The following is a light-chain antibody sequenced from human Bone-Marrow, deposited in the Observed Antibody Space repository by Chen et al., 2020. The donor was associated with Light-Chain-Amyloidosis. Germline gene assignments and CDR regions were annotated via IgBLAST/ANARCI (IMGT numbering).Light chain of an antibody. CDR2: EVT. V-gene: IGLV2-14*01. J-gene: IGLJ1*01. Sequence: QSALTQPASVSGSPGQTITISCTGTSSDVGGDNHVSWYQQHPDKAPKLMIYEVTNRPSWVPDRFSGSKSDNTASLTISGSQTEDEADYFCSSYTITNTLVFGSGTRVTVL. CDR1: SSDVGGDNH. CDR3: SSYTITNTLV.